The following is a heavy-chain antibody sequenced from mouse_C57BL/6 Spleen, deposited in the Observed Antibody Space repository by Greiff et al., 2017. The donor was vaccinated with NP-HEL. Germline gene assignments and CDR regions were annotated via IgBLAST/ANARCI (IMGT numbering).Heavy chain of an antibody. CDR2: ISSGSSTI. CDR3: AGGQKGYFDV. CDR1: GFTFSDYG. V-gene: IGHV5-17*01. J-gene: IGHJ1*03. Sequence: EVQGVESGGGLVKPGGSLKLSCAASGFTFSDYGMHWVRQAPEKRLEWVAYISSGSSTIYYADTVKGRFTISRDNAKNTLFLQMTSLRSEDTAMYYCAGGQKGYFDVWGTGTTVTVSS.